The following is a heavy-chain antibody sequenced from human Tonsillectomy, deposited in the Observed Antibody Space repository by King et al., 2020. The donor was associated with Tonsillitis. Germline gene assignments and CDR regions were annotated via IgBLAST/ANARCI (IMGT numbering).Heavy chain of an antibody. CDR1: GFTFSSYW. CDR2: INSEGSST. J-gene: IGHJ6*03. Sequence: VQLVESGGGLVQPGGSLRLSCAASGFTFSSYWMHWVRQAPGKGLVWVSRINSEGSSTSYADSVKGRFTISRDNAKNTLYLQMNSLRAEVTAVYYCARETQAYYYYMDVWGKGTTVTVSS. CDR3: ARETQAYYYYMDV. V-gene: IGHV3-74*01.